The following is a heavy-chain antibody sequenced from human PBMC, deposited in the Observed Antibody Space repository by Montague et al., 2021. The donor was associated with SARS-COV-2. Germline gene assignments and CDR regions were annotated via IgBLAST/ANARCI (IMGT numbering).Heavy chain of an antibody. V-gene: IGHV4-59*03. D-gene: IGHD1-26*01. CDR1: GGSIRSYY. J-gene: IGHJ4*02. CDR3: ARYGSYFEH. Sequence: SETLSLTCTVSGGSIRSYYWSWIRQPQGPGLEWIGYIYYDGSTNYNPSLTSRVTMSVDSSKNQFSLRLSSVTAADTAVYYCARYGSYFEHWGQGTLVTVSS. CDR2: IYYDGST.